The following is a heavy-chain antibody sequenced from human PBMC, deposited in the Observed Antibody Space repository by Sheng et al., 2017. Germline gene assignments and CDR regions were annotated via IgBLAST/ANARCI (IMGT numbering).Heavy chain of an antibody. CDR2: LLQWEH. J-gene: IGHJ4*02. CDR3: ARTYDSYATHFDY. CDR1: WLHQQWWSL. V-gene: IGHV4-31*03. Sequence: QLQESGPRTGEAFTDPVPHLHCLWWLHQQWWSLLELDPPAPREGPGVDWVHLLQWEHLLQPVLKSRVTISVDTSKNQFSLKLSSVTAADTAVYYCARTYDSYATHFDYWGQGTLVTVSS. D-gene: IGHD3-22*01.